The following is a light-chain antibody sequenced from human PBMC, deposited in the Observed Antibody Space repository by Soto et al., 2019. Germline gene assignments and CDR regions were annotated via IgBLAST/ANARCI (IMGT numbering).Light chain of an antibody. Sequence: DIQMTQSPSTLSASVGNRVTITCLAIQSISIWLAWYQQKPGKAPKLLIYDASTLESGVPSRFSGSGSGTEFTLTISSLQHDDFANYYCQQSYSTHPRTFGQGTKVDIK. V-gene: IGKV1-5*01. J-gene: IGKJ1*01. CDR2: DAS. CDR1: QSISIW. CDR3: QQSYSTHPRT.